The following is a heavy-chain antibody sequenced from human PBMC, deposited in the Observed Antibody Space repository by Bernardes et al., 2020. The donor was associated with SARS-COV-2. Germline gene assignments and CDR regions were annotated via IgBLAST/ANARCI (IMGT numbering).Heavy chain of an antibody. CDR3: ARDLDRLYSGSRTDAFDI. J-gene: IGHJ3*02. D-gene: IGHD1-26*01. V-gene: IGHV1-2*02. CDR2: INPHSGGT. CDR1: GYTLREYC. Sequence: ASEKVSCKAFGYTLREYCMDWVRQAPGQGLEWLGWINPHSGGTNYAQKFQGRVTVTRDTSISTAYMELSRLTSDDTAVYYCARDLDRLYSGSRTDAFDIWGQGTMVTVSS.